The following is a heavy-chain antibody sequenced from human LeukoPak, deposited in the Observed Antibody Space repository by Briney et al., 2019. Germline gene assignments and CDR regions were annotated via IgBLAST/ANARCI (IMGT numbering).Heavy chain of an antibody. D-gene: IGHD7-27*01. CDR2: IKQAESER. V-gene: IGHV3-7*03. CDR1: GFTISNYW. Sequence: GGSLRLSCAASGFTISNYWMSWVRQAPGKGLEWVANIKQAESERFYVDSVKDRFIISRDNAENSVYLQMNSLRAGDTALYFCAQGGIGETGGLISWGQGTLVTVSS. J-gene: IGHJ5*02. CDR3: AQGGIGETGGLIS.